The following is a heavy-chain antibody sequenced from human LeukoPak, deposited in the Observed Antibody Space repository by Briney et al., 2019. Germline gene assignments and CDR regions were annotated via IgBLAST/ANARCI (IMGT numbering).Heavy chain of an antibody. CDR3: ARGSEDTAMATDDY. CDR2: INPNSGGT. J-gene: IGHJ4*02. CDR1: GYTFTGYY. V-gene: IGHV1-2*02. Sequence: EASVKVSCKASGYTFTGYYMHWVRQAPGQGLEWMGWINPNSGGTNYAQKFQGRVTMTRDTSISTAYMELSRLRSDDTAVYYCARGSEDTAMATDDYWGQGTLVTVSS. D-gene: IGHD5-18*01.